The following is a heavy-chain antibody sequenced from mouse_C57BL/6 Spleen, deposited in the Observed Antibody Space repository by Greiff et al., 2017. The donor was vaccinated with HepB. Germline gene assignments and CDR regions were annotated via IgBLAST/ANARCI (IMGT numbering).Heavy chain of an antibody. CDR3: AREGSYDYDDAMDY. CDR1: GYSITSGYY. Sequence: EVKVEESGPGLVKPSQSLSLTCSVTGYSITSGYYWNWIRQFPGNKLEWMGYISYDGSNNYNPSLKNRISITRDTSKNQFFLKLNSVTTEDTATYYCAREGSYDYDDAMDYWGQGTSVTVSS. D-gene: IGHD2-4*01. V-gene: IGHV3-6*01. CDR2: ISYDGSN. J-gene: IGHJ4*01.